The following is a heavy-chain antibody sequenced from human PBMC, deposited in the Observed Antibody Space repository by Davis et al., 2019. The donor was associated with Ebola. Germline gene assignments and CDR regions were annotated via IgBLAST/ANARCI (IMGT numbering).Heavy chain of an antibody. CDR1: GFTFSSYW. Sequence: GESLKISCAASGFTFSSYWMSWVRQAPGKGLEWVANIKQDGSEKYYVDSVKGRFTISRDNAKKSLYLQMNSLRAEDTAVYYCARGIAARWYYYGMDVWGQGTTVTVSS. D-gene: IGHD6-6*01. V-gene: IGHV3-7*03. CDR2: IKQDGSEK. CDR3: ARGIAARWYYYGMDV. J-gene: IGHJ6*02.